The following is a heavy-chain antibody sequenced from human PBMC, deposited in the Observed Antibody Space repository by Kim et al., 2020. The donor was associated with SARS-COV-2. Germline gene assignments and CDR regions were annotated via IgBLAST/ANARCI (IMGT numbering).Heavy chain of an antibody. D-gene: IGHD6-13*01. V-gene: IGHV4-34*01. Sequence: SETLSLTCAVYGGSFSGYYWSWIRQPPGKGLEWIGEINHSGSTNYNPSLKSRVTISVDTSKNQFSLKLSSVTAADTAVYYCASNIAAAGTNWGQGTLVTVSS. J-gene: IGHJ4*02. CDR3: ASNIAAAGTN. CDR1: GGSFSGYY. CDR2: INHSGST.